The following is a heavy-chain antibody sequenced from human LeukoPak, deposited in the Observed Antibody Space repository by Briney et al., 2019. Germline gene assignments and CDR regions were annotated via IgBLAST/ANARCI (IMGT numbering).Heavy chain of an antibody. CDR3: ARWGYYDSSGYYDY. Sequence: PSVTLSLTCTVSGGSISSSSYYWGWIRQPPGKGLEWIGSIYYSGSTYYNPSLKSRVTISVDTSKNQFSLKLSSVTAADTAVYYCARWGYYDSSGYYDYWGQGTLVTVSS. CDR1: GGSISSSSYY. CDR2: IYYSGST. V-gene: IGHV4-39*01. D-gene: IGHD3-22*01. J-gene: IGHJ4*02.